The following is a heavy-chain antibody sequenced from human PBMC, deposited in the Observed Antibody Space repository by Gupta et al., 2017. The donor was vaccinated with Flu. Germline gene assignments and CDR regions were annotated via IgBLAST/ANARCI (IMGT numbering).Heavy chain of an antibody. D-gene: IGHD3/OR15-3a*01. CDR2: MFHSGNT. J-gene: IGHJ4*02. CDR1: GFSISRAYY. Sequence: QVQLEESGPGLVKPSETLSLTCDASGFSISRAYYWGWIRQSPEKGLEWIVSMFHSGNTYYNPSFKSRVNISVDTSKNQLYLKLKSLSAADTATDFCTRATRRLQDWVSQFDFWGRGTRVTVSS. V-gene: IGHV4-38-2*01. CDR3: TRATRRLQDWVSQFDF.